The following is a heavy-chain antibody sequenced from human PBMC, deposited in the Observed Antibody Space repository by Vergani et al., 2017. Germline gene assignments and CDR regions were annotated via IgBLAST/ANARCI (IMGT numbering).Heavy chain of an antibody. CDR1: GGSISSYY. V-gene: IGHV4-59*01. J-gene: IGHJ6*02. CDR2: IYYSGST. Sequence: QVQLQESGPGLVKPSETLSLTCTVSGGSISSYYWSWIRQPPGKGLEWIGYIYYSGSTNYNPSLKSRVTISVDTSKNQFSLKLSSVTAADTAVYYCAGDRGVVVAATNYYYYYGMDVWGQGTTVTVSS. CDR3: AGDRGVVVAATNYYYYYGMDV. D-gene: IGHD2-15*01.